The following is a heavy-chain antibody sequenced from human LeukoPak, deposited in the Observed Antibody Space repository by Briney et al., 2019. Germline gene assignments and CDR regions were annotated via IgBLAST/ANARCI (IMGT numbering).Heavy chain of an antibody. V-gene: IGHV4-59*08. J-gene: IGHJ4*02. CDR2: IHYSGST. Sequence: SETLSLTCTVSGGSIRSYYWSWIRQPPGEGLEWIGYIHYSGSTKYNPSLKSRVTISVDTSKNQFSLKLSSVTAADTAVYYCARQPGYYDSSGYPDYWGQGTLVTVSS. CDR1: GGSIRSYY. CDR3: ARQPGYYDSSGYPDY. D-gene: IGHD3-22*01.